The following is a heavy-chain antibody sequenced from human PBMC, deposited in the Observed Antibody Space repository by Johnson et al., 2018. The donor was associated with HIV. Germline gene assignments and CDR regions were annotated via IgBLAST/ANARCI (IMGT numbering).Heavy chain of an antibody. CDR3: ATFGGGSFHAFDI. CDR1: GFTFSDYY. D-gene: IGHD1-26*01. J-gene: IGHJ3*02. V-gene: IGHV3-11*01. Sequence: VQLVESGGGLVKPGGSLRLSCAASGFTFSDYYMSWIRQAPGKGLEWVSSITSSGSVIHYADSVKGRFTISRDNAKNSLYLVMNSLRAEDTAVYYCATFGGGSFHAFDIWGQGTMVTVSS. CDR2: ITSSGSVI.